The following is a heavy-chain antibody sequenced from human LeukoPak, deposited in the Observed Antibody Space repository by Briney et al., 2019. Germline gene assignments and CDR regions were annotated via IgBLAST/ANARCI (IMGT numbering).Heavy chain of an antibody. Sequence: GASVKVSCKASGYTFTGYYMHWVRQAPGQGFEWMGRINPNSGGTNYAQKFQGRATMTRDTSISTAYMELSRLRSDDTAVYYCARGYCSGGTCYLVENWLDPWGQGTLVTVSS. V-gene: IGHV1-2*06. CDR3: ARGYCSGGTCYLVENWLDP. J-gene: IGHJ5*02. CDR2: INPNSGGT. CDR1: GYTFTGYY. D-gene: IGHD2-15*01.